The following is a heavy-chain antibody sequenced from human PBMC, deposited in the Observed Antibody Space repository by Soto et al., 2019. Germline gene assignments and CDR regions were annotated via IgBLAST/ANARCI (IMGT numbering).Heavy chain of an antibody. Sequence: LRLSCAASGFTFSSYWMHWVRQAPGKGLVWVSRINSDGSTTSYADSVKGRFTISRDNAKNTLYLQMNSLRAEDTAVYYCASTLVWGDFDIWGQGTMVTVSS. D-gene: IGHD6-13*01. CDR2: INSDGSTT. V-gene: IGHV3-74*01. CDR1: GFTFSSYW. J-gene: IGHJ3*02. CDR3: ASTLVWGDFDI.